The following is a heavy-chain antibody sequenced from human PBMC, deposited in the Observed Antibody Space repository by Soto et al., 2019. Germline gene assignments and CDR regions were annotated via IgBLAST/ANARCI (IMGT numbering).Heavy chain of an antibody. J-gene: IGHJ4*02. D-gene: IGHD2-21*01. CDR1: GGSISSYY. V-gene: IGHV4-59*08. Sequence: QVQLQESGPGLVKPSETLSLTCTVSGGSISSYYWSWIRQPPGKGLEWIVYIYYSGRNNYHPALKSRVTISVDTSKNQFALKLSSVTAADTAVYYCARQRDGYNYFDYWGQGTLVTVSS. CDR3: ARQRDGYNYFDY. CDR2: IYYSGRN.